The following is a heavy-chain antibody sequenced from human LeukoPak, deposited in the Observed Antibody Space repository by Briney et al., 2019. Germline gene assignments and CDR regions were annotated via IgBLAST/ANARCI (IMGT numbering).Heavy chain of an antibody. V-gene: IGHV3-23*01. CDR2: ISGSGGST. J-gene: IGHJ4*02. CDR1: GFTFSSYA. CDR3: AKGNTYYYDSSGQ. Sequence: GGSLRLSCAASGFTFSSYAMSWVRQAPGKGLEWVSAISGSGGSTYYADSVKGRFTISRDNSKNTLYLQMSSLRAEDTAVYYCAKGNTYYYDSSGQWGQGTLVTVSS. D-gene: IGHD3-22*01.